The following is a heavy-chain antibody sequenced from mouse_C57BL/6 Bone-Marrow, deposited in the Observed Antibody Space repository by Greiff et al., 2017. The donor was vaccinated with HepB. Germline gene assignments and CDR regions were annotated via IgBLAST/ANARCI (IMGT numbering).Heavy chain of an antibody. J-gene: IGHJ1*03. CDR2: ISNLAYSI. D-gene: IGHD1-1*01. V-gene: IGHV5-15*01. Sequence: EVKVVESGGGLVQPGGSLKLSCAASGFTFSDYGMAWVRQAPRKGPEWVAFISNLAYSIYYADTVTGRFTISRENAKNTLYLEMSSLRSEDTAMYYCARGGGYYYGRYFDVWGTGTTVTVSS. CDR3: ARGGGYYYGRYFDV. CDR1: GFTFSDYG.